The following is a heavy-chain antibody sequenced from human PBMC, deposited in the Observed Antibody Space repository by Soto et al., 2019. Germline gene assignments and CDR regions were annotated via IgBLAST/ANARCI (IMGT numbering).Heavy chain of an antibody. V-gene: IGHV3-48*02. J-gene: IGHJ4*02. CDR2: ISSGGDTI. D-gene: IGHD3-3*01. Sequence: PGGSLRLSCAVSGFTFSPYSMNWVRQAPGKGLEWISYISSGGDTIYYADSVRGRFTVSRDNTKNSLYLQMDSLRDEDTAVYYCARDRSTIYGVVTTIDYWGQGTLVTVSS. CDR1: GFTFSPYS. CDR3: ARDRSTIYGVVTTIDY.